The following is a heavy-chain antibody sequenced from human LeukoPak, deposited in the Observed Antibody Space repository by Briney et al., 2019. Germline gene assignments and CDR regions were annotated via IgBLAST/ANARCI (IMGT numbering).Heavy chain of an antibody. J-gene: IGHJ6*03. V-gene: IGHV4-39*07. CDR1: GGSISSSSYY. CDR3: ARVITIRGDANMDV. Sequence: SETLSLTCTVSGGSISSSSYYWGWIRQPPGKGLEWIGSIYYSGSTYYNPSLKSRVTISVDTSKNQFSLKLSSVTAADTAVYYCARVITIRGDANMDVWGKGTTVTVSS. CDR2: IYYSGST. D-gene: IGHD3-3*01.